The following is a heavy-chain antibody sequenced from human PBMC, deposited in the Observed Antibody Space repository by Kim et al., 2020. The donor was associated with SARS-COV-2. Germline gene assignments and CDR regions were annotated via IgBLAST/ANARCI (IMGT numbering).Heavy chain of an antibody. V-gene: IGHV3-30*18. CDR1: GFTFSSYG. CDR3: AKDQAPFDFWSGYYNY. D-gene: IGHD3-3*01. CDR2: ISYDGSNK. J-gene: IGHJ4*02. Sequence: GGSLRLSCAASGFTFSSYGMHWVRQAPGKGLEWVAVISYDGSNKYYADSVKGRFTISRDNSKNTLYLQMNSLRAEDTAVYYCAKDQAPFDFWSGYYNYWGQGTLVTVSS.